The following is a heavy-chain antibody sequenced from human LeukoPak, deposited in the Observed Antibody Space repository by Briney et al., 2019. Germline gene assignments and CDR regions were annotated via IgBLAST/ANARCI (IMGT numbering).Heavy chain of an antibody. Sequence: TGGSLRLSCAASGFTFSSYAMSWVRQAPGKGLEWVSAISGSGGSTYYADSVKGRFTISRDNPKNTLYLQMNSLRAEDTAVYYCAKVGGIVVVPAASLDAFDIWGQGTMVTVSS. D-gene: IGHD2-2*01. V-gene: IGHV3-23*01. CDR1: GFTFSSYA. J-gene: IGHJ3*02. CDR2: ISGSGGST. CDR3: AKVGGIVVVPAASLDAFDI.